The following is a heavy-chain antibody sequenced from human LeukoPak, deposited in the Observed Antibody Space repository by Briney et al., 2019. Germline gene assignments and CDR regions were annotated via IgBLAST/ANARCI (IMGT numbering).Heavy chain of an antibody. V-gene: IGHV4/OR15-8*01. CDR1: GASISDTHW. Sequence: PSETLSLTCDVSGASISDTHWWSWVRQPPGKGLERIGEIYKSGSPNYNPSLRSRVAISEDKFKNQFSLKLTSVTAADTAVYYCARDPHTSNQPDYWGQGTLVTVSS. J-gene: IGHJ4*02. CDR3: ARDPHTSNQPDY. CDR2: IYKSGSP. D-gene: IGHD2-2*01.